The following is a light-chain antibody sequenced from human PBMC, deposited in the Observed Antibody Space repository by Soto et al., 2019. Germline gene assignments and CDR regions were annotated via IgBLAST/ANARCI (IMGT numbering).Light chain of an antibody. CDR1: QSISSW. J-gene: IGKJ2*01. CDR3: QQYSSYPYT. Sequence: DIQMTRSPSTLSASVGERVTITCRASQSISSWLAWYQQKPGKAPKLLIYKASSLESGVPSRFSGSGSGTEFTLTISSLQPDDFATYYCQQYSSYPYTFGQGTKLEIK. V-gene: IGKV1-5*03. CDR2: KAS.